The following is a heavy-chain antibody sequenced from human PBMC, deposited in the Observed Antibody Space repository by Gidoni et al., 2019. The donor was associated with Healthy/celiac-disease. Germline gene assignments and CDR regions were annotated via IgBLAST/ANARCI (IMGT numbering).Heavy chain of an antibody. CDR1: GFTFSSYA. V-gene: IGHV3-30-3*01. CDR2: ISYDGSNK. J-gene: IGHJ5*02. Sequence: QVQLVESGGGVVQPGRSLRLSCAASGFTFSSYAMHWVPQAPGKGLEWVAVISYDGSNKYYADSVKGRFTISRDNSKNTLYLQMNSLRAEDTAVYYCARGYSVDTEFDPWGQGTLVTVSS. D-gene: IGHD2-21*01. CDR3: ARGYSVDTEFDP.